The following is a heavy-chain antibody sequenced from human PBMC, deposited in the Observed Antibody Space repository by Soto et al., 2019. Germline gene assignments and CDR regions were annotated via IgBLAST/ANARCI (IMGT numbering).Heavy chain of an antibody. Sequence: QVQLVESXXGVXXXXXXLRLSCAASGFTFSSYGMHWVRQAPGKGLEWVAVIWYDGSNKYYADSVKGRFTISRDNSKNTLYLQMNSLRAEDTAVYYCARDYLVIPHRVIDYWGQGTLVTVSS. D-gene: IGHD2-15*01. V-gene: IGHV3-33*01. J-gene: IGHJ4*02. CDR3: ARDYLVIPHRVIDY. CDR1: GFTFSSYG. CDR2: IWYDGSNK.